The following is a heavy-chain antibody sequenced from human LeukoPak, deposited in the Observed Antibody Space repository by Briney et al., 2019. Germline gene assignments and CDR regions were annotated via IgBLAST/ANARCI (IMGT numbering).Heavy chain of an antibody. CDR1: GFTLSSYG. Sequence: GGSLRLSCAASGFTLSSYGMHWVRQAPGKGLEWVAVICYDGSNKYYADSVKGRFTISRDNSKNTLYLQMNSLRAEDTAVYYCAKDRGYDSSGVFDYWGQGTLVTVSS. J-gene: IGHJ4*02. CDR3: AKDRGYDSSGVFDY. V-gene: IGHV3-33*06. CDR2: ICYDGSNK. D-gene: IGHD3-22*01.